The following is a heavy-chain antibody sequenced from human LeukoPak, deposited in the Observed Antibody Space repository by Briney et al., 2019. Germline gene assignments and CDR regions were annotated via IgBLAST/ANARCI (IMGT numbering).Heavy chain of an antibody. CDR2: IFGTV. D-gene: IGHD1-1*01. Sequence: SVKVSCKASGGSFSNFAISWVRQAPGQGFEWLGGIFGTVTYAPNFQGRVSFTTDESTSTAYMELSGLTSEDTAVYYFVAQLADAPPTFDYWGQGTLVTVSS. J-gene: IGHJ4*02. V-gene: IGHV1-69*05. CDR1: GGSFSNFA. CDR3: VAQLADAPPTFDY.